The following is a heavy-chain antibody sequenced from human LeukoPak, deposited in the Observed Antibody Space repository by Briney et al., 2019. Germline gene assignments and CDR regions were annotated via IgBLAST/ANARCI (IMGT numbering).Heavy chain of an antibody. CDR1: GYTFTSYG. V-gene: IGHV1-18*04. CDR3: ARFNRRSNEYDILTGFPFDP. Sequence: ASVKVSCKASGYTFTSYGISWVRQAPGQGLEWMGWISAYNGNTNYAQKLQGRVTMTTDTCTSTAYMELRSLRSDDTAVYYCARFNRRSNEYDILTGFPFDPWGQGTLVTVSS. D-gene: IGHD3-9*01. CDR2: ISAYNGNT. J-gene: IGHJ5*02.